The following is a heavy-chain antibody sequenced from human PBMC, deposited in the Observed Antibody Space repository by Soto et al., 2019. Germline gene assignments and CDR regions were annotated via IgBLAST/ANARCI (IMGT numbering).Heavy chain of an antibody. D-gene: IGHD6-19*01. V-gene: IGHV1-18*01. CDR1: GYTFSNYG. J-gene: IGHJ6*02. CDR3: SRFIMVGGWFDPNYYHGMDV. CDR2: ISGYNGNT. Sequence: QVQLVQYGAEVKKPGASVTVSCKTSGYTFSNYGINWVRQAPGQGIEWMGWISGYNGNTNYAQTVQGRVTMTTETSTGTVYMELRSLKSDDTAIYYCSRFIMVGGWFDPNYYHGMDVWGQGTTVTVS.